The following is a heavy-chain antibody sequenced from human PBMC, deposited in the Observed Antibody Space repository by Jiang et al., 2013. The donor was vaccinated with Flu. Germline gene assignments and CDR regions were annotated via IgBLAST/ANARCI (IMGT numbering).Heavy chain of an antibody. J-gene: IGHJ6*02. D-gene: IGHD2-15*01. CDR3: ARDLLVSLPPNNCSGGSCYRDYYYYGMDV. V-gene: IGHV4-59*01. CDR1: GGSISSYY. CDR2: IYYSGST. Sequence: ELLKPSETLSLTCTVSGGSISSYYWSWIRQPPGKGLEWIGYIYYSGSTNYNPSLKSRVTISVDTSKNQFSLKLSSVTAADTAVYYCARDLLVSLPPNNCSGGSCYRDYYYYGMDVWGQGTTVTVSS.